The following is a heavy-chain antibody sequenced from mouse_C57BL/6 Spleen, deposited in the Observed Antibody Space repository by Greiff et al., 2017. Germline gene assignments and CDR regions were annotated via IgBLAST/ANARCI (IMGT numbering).Heavy chain of an antibody. CDR2: IWTGGGT. J-gene: IGHJ3*01. V-gene: IGHV2-9-1*01. D-gene: IGHD2-4*01. CDR1: GFSLTSYA. Sequence: VKLQQSGPGLVAPSQSLSITCTVSGFSLTSYAISWVRQPPGKGLEWLGVIWTGGGTNYNSALKSRLSISKDNSKSQVFLKMNSLQTDDTARYYCAMYDYDGAWFAYWGQGTLVTVSA. CDR3: AMYDYDGAWFAY.